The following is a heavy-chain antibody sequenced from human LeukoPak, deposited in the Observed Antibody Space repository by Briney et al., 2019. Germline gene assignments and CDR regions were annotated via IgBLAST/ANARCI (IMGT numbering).Heavy chain of an antibody. CDR3: ARHGYTASHFFLDY. CDR1: TGSINSYY. D-gene: IGHD3-16*02. V-gene: IGHV4-4*07. Sequence: PSETLSLTCTVSTGSINSYYWGWVRQPAGRGLEWIGRIYTTGHTDYDPSLQSRVTMSVDTSQKQFSLNLRSVTAADTAIYFCARHGYTASHFFLDYWSQGTLATVSS. J-gene: IGHJ4*02. CDR2: IYTTGHT.